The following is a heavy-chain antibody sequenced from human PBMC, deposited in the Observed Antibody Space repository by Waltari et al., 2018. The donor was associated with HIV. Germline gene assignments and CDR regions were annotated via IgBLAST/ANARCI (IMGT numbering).Heavy chain of an antibody. CDR1: GYSFSRYY. J-gene: IGHJ4*02. CDR2: INPSGGST. D-gene: IGHD2-2*01. Sequence: QVQLVQSGAEVKTPGASVKISCKASGYSFSRYYMHWVRQAPGQGLEWMGVINPSGGSTTYLPKLQGRLTLTRDTSTSTVYMDLSSLRSEDTALYYCARDKHGSNPYFFDFWGQGTLVTVSS. V-gene: IGHV1-46*01. CDR3: ARDKHGSNPYFFDF.